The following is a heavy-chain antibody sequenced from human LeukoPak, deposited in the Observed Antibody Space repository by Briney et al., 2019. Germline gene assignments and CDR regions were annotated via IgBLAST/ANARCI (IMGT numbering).Heavy chain of an antibody. J-gene: IGHJ4*02. V-gene: IGHV7-4-1*02. CDR2: INTNTGNP. Sequence: ASVKVSCKASGYTFINYAMKWVRQAPGQGLEWMGWINTNTGNPTHAQGFTGRFVFSLDTSVSTAYLEISSLKAEDTAVYYCARAAYCSDSSCYSRDWGQGTLVTVSS. D-gene: IGHD2-15*01. CDR1: GYTFINYA. CDR3: ARAAYCSDSSCYSRD.